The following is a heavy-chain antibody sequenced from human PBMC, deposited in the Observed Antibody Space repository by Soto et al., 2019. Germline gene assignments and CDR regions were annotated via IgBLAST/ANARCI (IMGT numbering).Heavy chain of an antibody. Sequence: QVQRVESGGGLVKPGGSLRLSCAASGFTFSDYYMSWIRQAPGKGLEWVSYISSSSSYTNYADAVKGRFTISRDNVKNSLYMQMHSLRAADSAVTICARGAYHGWRDYWGQGTLVTVSS. CDR3: ARGAYHGWRDY. D-gene: IGHD3-16*01. J-gene: IGHJ4*02. V-gene: IGHV3-11*05. CDR1: GFTFSDYY. CDR2: ISSSSSYT.